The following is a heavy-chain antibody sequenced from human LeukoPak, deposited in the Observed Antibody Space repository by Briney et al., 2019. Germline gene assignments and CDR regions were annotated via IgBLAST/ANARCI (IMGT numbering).Heavy chain of an antibody. V-gene: IGHV1-8*03. CDR2: MNPNSGNT. J-gene: IGHJ4*02. CDR1: GYTFTSYD. D-gene: IGHD3-16*01. Sequence: GASVKVSCKASGYTFTSYDINWVRQATGQGLEWMGWMNPNSGNTGYAQKFQGRVTITRNTSISTAYMELSSLRSEDAAVYYCARGHHIMMQNDYWGQGTLVTVSS. CDR3: ARGHHIMMQNDY.